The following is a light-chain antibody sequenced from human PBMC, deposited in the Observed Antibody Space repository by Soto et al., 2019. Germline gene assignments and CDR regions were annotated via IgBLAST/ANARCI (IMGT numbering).Light chain of an antibody. CDR3: QQRGSWPPIT. CDR2: DTS. J-gene: IGKJ5*01. V-gene: IGKV3-11*01. CDR1: QSVSSY. Sequence: EIVLTQSPATLSLSPGERATLSCRASQSVSSYLAWYQQKPGQAPRLLIYDTSNRATGIPARFSGSGSGTALALTISSLEPEDFAVYYCQQRGSWPPITFGQGTRLEIK.